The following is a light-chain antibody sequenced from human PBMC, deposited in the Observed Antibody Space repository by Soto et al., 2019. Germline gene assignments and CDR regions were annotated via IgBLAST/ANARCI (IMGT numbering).Light chain of an antibody. CDR1: HSLVYTDGNTY. Sequence: DVVMTQSPLSLPVTLGQPASISCRSSHSLVYTDGNTYLNWFHQRPGQSPRRLIYKVSNRDSGVPDRFSGSGSGTDFTLKISRVEADDVGIYYCMQGISWPPTFGGGTKVEIK. CDR2: KVS. J-gene: IGKJ4*01. V-gene: IGKV2-30*01. CDR3: MQGISWPPT.